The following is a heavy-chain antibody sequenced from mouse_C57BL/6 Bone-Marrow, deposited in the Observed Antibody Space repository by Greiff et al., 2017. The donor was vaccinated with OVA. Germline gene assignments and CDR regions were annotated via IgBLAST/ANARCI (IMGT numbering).Heavy chain of an antibody. CDR3: ARHLDYGSSAYYAMDY. J-gene: IGHJ4*01. CDR1: GFTFSSYG. Sequence: EVQVVESGGDLVKPGGSLKLSCAASGFTFSSYGMSWVRQTPDKRLEWVATISSGGSYTYYPDSVKGRFTISRDNAKNTLYLQMSSLKSEDTAMYYCARHLDYGSSAYYAMDYWGQGTSVTVSS. CDR2: ISSGGSYT. D-gene: IGHD1-1*01. V-gene: IGHV5-6*01.